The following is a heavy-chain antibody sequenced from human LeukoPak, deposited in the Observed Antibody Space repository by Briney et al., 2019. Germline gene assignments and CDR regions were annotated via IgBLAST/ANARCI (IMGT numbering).Heavy chain of an antibody. Sequence: GGSLRLSCVASGFTVNNNYMNWVRQGPGKGLEWVSVISSGGSTYCADSVTGRFTISRDNSKNTLYLQMNSLRVEGTAVYYCGRDLIGTAASWDCWGQGTLVTVSS. V-gene: IGHV3-53*01. CDR3: GRDLIGTAASWDC. J-gene: IGHJ4*02. D-gene: IGHD6-25*01. CDR2: ISSGGST. CDR1: GFTVNNNY.